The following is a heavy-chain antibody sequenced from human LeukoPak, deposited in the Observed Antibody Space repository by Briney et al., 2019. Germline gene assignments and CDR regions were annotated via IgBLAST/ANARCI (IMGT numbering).Heavy chain of an antibody. CDR1: GYTLTELS. J-gene: IGHJ4*02. CDR2: FDPEDGET. V-gene: IGHV1-24*01. D-gene: IGHD6-19*01. Sequence: ASVKVSCKVSGYTLTELSMHWVRQAPGKGLEWMGGFDPEDGETIYAQKFQGRVTMTEDTSTDTAYMELSSLRPEDTAVYYCATSHSYSSGWYLDYWGQGTLVTVSS. CDR3: ATSHSYSSGWYLDY.